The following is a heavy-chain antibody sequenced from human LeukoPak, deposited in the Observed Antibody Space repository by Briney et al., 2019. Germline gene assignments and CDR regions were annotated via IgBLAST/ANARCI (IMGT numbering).Heavy chain of an antibody. J-gene: IGHJ3*02. Sequence: GASVKVSCKASGGTFSSYAISWVQQAPGQGLEWMGGIIPIFGTANYAQKFQGRVTITTDESTSTAYMELSSLRSEDTAVYYCARSYSGYENAFDIWGQGTMVTVSS. V-gene: IGHV1-69*05. CDR1: GGTFSSYA. CDR3: ARSYSGYENAFDI. CDR2: IIPIFGTA. D-gene: IGHD5-12*01.